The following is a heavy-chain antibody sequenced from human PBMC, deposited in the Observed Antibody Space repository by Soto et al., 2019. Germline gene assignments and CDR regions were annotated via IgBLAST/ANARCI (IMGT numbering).Heavy chain of an antibody. Sequence: EVPLVESGGGLVQPGGSLRLSCTASGFTLSNYWMSWARQTPGKGLEWVANIGPDGSQRSYVDSVNGRFTISRDNAKSSLYLQMSSLRAEDTAVYYCARNTLGWGQGTLVTVSS. CDR3: ARNTLG. CDR2: IGPDGSQR. V-gene: IGHV3-7*05. J-gene: IGHJ4*02. CDR1: GFTLSNYW. D-gene: IGHD3-16*01.